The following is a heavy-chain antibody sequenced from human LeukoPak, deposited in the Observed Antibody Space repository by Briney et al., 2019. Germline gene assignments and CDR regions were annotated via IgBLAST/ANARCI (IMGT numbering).Heavy chain of an antibody. V-gene: IGHV4-39*07. CDR1: GGSISSSSYY. CDR3: ARLTIAAADPYYFDY. D-gene: IGHD6-13*01. Sequence: PSETLSLTCIVSGGSISSSSYYWGWIRQPPGKGLEWIGTIYYSGSTNYNPSLKSRVTISVDTSKNQFSLKLSSVTAADTAVYYCARLTIAAADPYYFDYWGQGTLVTVSS. J-gene: IGHJ4*02. CDR2: IYYSGST.